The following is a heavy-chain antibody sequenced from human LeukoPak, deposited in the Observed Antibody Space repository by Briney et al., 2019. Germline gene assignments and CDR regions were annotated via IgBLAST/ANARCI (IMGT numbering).Heavy chain of an antibody. V-gene: IGHV1-2*02. CDR3: ARADRLHGGPYLIGP. D-gene: IGHD2-21*01. Sequence: ASVTVSCKTSGYSFTDYYMHWVRQAPGQGLEWMGWINPNSGGTSSAQKFQGRVTMTRDTSITTVYMEVSWLTSDDTAIYYCARADRLHGGPYLIGPWGQGTLVTVSS. CDR2: INPNSGGT. J-gene: IGHJ5*02. CDR1: GYSFTDYY.